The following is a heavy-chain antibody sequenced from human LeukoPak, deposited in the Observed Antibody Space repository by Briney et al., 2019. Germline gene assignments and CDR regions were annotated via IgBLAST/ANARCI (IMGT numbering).Heavy chain of an antibody. D-gene: IGHD2-15*01. CDR1: GFTFSSYS. CDR2: ISNSSSYI. V-gene: IGHV3-21*01. J-gene: IGHJ4*02. Sequence: PGGSLRLSCAASGFTFSSYSMNWVRQAPGKGLEWVSSISNSSSYIYYADSVKGRFTISRDNAKNSLYLQMNSLRAEDTAVYYCARSEYCSGGSCPIDYWGQGTLVTVSS. CDR3: ARSEYCSGGSCPIDY.